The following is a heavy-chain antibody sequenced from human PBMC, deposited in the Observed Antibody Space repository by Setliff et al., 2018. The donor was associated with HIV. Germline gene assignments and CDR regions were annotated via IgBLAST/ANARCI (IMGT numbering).Heavy chain of an antibody. V-gene: IGHV1-8*02. J-gene: IGHJ6*03. CDR1: GYTLTSYD. D-gene: IGHD3-10*01. CDR2: MNPNSGDT. Sequence: RASVKVSCKASGYTLTSYDINWVRQATGKGLEWMGWMNPNSGDTGYAQKFQDRVTMTRNTSISTAYMELSSLRFEDTAVYYCARGRSRVRGSGSPEYYYMDVWGKGTTVTVSS. CDR3: ARGRSRVRGSGSPEYYYMDV.